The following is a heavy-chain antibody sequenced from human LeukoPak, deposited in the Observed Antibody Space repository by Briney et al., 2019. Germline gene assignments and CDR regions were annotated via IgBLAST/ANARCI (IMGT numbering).Heavy chain of an antibody. CDR2: ISWSSTII. J-gene: IGHJ4*02. CDR3: ASLCGSTTCYRVH. Sequence: GGSLRLSCAASGFTFRSYSMSWVRQAPGKGLEWVSYISWSSTIIYYADAVKGRFTISRDDAKNSLYLQMNSLRADDTAVYYCASLCGSTTCYRVHWGQGTLVTVST. D-gene: IGHD2-2*01. V-gene: IGHV3-48*01. CDR1: GFTFRSYS.